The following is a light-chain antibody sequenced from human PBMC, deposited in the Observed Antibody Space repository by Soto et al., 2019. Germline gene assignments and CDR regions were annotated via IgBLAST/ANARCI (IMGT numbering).Light chain of an antibody. CDR3: SSYTTSSTYV. V-gene: IGLV2-14*01. CDR1: SSDVGGYNY. CDR2: EVS. Sequence: QSALTQPASVSGSPGQSIPISCTGTSSDVGGYNYVSWYQQHPGKAPKLMIYEVSNRPSGVSNRFSGSKSGNTASLTISGLQAEDEADYYCSSYTTSSTYVLGTGTKLTVL. J-gene: IGLJ1*01.